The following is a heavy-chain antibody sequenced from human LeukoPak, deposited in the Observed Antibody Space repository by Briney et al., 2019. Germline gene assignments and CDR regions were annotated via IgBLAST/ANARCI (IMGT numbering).Heavy chain of an antibody. CDR3: AKENYGDSTGGRFQH. Sequence: GGSLRLSCAASGFTFSSYSMNWVRQAPGKGLEWVSVISGSGGSTYYADSVKGRFTISRDNSKNTLYLQMNSLRAEDTAIYYCAKENYGDSTGGRFQHWGQGTLVTVSS. V-gene: IGHV3-23*01. D-gene: IGHD4-17*01. CDR2: ISGSGGST. J-gene: IGHJ1*01. CDR1: GFTFSSYS.